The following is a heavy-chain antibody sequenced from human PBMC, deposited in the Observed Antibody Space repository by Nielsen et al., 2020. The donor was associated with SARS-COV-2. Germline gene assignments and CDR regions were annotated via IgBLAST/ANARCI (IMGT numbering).Heavy chain of an antibody. Sequence: GESLKISCAASGFTFSSYWMHWVRQAPGKGLVWVSRINSDGSSTSYADSVKGRFTISRDNAKNTLYLQMNSLRAEDTAVYYCARATTVVTRFDYWGQGTLVTVSS. CDR1: GFTFSSYW. J-gene: IGHJ4*02. CDR3: ARATTVVTRFDY. V-gene: IGHV3-74*01. CDR2: INSDGSST. D-gene: IGHD4-23*01.